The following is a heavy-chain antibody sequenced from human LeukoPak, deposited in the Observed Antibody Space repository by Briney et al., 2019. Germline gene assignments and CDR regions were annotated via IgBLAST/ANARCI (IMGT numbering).Heavy chain of an antibody. CDR3: ARGVVVVTAIDYYYYYMDV. CDR2: IIPIFGTA. D-gene: IGHD2-21*02. V-gene: IGHV1-69*13. CDR1: GYTFTGYY. Sequence: ASVKVSCKASGYTFTGYYMHWVRQAPGQGLEWMGGIIPIFGTANYAQKFQGRVTITADESTSTAYMELSSLRSEDTAVYYCARGVVVVTAIDYYYYYMDVWGKGTTVTISS. J-gene: IGHJ6*03.